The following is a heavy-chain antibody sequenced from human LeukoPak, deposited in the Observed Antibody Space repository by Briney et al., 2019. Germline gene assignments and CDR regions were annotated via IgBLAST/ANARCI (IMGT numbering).Heavy chain of an antibody. Sequence: SETLSLTCAVYGGSFSFYYWSWIRQPPEKGLEWIGEINLSGSTNYNPSLKSRVTISIDTSKNQFSLKLSSVTAADTAVYYCARGLGGDGFNLRNWFDPWGQGTLVTVSS. CDR2: INLSGST. CDR1: GGSFSFYY. V-gene: IGHV4-34*01. D-gene: IGHD5-24*01. CDR3: ARGLGGDGFNLRNWFDP. J-gene: IGHJ5*02.